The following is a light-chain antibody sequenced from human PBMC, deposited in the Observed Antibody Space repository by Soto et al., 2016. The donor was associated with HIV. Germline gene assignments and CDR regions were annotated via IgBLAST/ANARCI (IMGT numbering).Light chain of an antibody. V-gene: IGLV3-21*03. Sequence: SYVLTQPPSVSVAPGKTARITCGGDNIGSKSLHWYQQKPGQAPVMVVYDDNDRPSGIPERFSGSNSGNTATLTITRVEAGDEADYFCQVWDSSSDHVVFGGGTKLAVL. CDR2: DDN. J-gene: IGLJ2*01. CDR3: QVWDSSSDHVV. CDR1: NIGSKS.